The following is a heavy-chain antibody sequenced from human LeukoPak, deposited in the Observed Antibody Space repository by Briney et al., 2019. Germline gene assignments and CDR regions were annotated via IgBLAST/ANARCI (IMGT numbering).Heavy chain of an antibody. Sequence: GGSLRLSCAASGFTFSVAAMTWVRQAPGKGLEWVSANSGTGATTFYAASVKGRFTISRDNSKNTLYLQMNSLRADDTAVYYCAKGVKGGYDSSGYLFDYWGQGTLVTVSS. V-gene: IGHV3-23*01. CDR3: AKGVKGGYDSSGYLFDY. D-gene: IGHD3-22*01. CDR1: GFTFSVAA. CDR2: NSGTGATT. J-gene: IGHJ4*02.